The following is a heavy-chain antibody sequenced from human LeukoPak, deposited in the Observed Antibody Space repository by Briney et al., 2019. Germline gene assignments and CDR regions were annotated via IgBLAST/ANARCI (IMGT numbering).Heavy chain of an antibody. J-gene: IGHJ4*02. CDR2: INHSGST. CDR1: GGSFSGYH. D-gene: IGHD3-10*01. CDR3: ARGRRSYYYGSGSKLDY. V-gene: IGHV4-34*01. Sequence: SETLSLTCAVYGGSFSGYHWSWIRQPPGKGLEWIGEINHSGSTNYNPSLKSRVTISVDTSKNQFSLKLSSVTAADTAVYYCARGRRSYYYGSGSKLDYWGQGTLVTVSS.